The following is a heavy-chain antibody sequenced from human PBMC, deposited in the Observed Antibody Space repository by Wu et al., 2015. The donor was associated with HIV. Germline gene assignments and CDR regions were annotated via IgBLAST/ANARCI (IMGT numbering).Heavy chain of an antibody. CDR3: ARAFGSWYTGHFDY. CDR2: ISGYNGNT. D-gene: IGHD6-13*01. J-gene: IGHJ4*02. Sequence: QVHLVQSGAEVKKPGASMKVSCKTSGYSFTNYNINWVRQAPGQGLEWMGWISGYNGNTNYAQKFQKRVTMTTDTSTSTAYMELRSLTSDDTAVYYCARAFGSWYTGHFDYWGQGTLVTVSS. V-gene: IGHV1-18*01. CDR1: GYSFTNYN.